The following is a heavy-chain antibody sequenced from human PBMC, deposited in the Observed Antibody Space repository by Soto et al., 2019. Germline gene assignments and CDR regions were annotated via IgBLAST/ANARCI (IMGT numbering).Heavy chain of an antibody. D-gene: IGHD6-19*01. Sequence: QVQLVESGGGVVQPGRSLRLSCAASGFPFSSYTMYWVRQAPGKGLECVAVIWYDGSNKYYADSVKGRFTSSRDNSKNTLYLKIISLRAEDTAVYYCARDAQWLALNYGMDVWGQGTTVTVSS. CDR3: ARDAQWLALNYGMDV. V-gene: IGHV3-33*01. CDR2: IWYDGSNK. J-gene: IGHJ6*02. CDR1: GFPFSSYT.